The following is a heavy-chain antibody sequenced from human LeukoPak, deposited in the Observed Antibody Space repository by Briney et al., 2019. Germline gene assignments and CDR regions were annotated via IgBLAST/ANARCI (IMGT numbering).Heavy chain of an antibody. CDR2: ISSSSSTI. D-gene: IGHD4-17*01. CDR3: ARDDYGDYEMDSFDI. J-gene: IGHJ3*02. V-gene: IGHV3-48*01. Sequence: GGSLRLSCAASGFTFSSYSMNWVRQAPGKGLEWVSYISSSSSTIYYADSVKGRFTISRGNAKNSLYLQMNSLRAEDTAVYYCARDDYGDYEMDSFDIWGQGTMVTVSS. CDR1: GFTFSSYS.